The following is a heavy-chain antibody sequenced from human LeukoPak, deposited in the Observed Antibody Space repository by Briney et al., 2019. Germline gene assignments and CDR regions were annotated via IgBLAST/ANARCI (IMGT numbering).Heavy chain of an antibody. D-gene: IGHD2-2*01. J-gene: IGHJ3*02. CDR1: GGSISSYY. CDR3: ARDIHCSSTSCYAFDI. Sequence: SETLSLTCTVSGGSISSYYWSWIRQPAGKGLEWIGRIYTSGSTNYNPSLKSRVAMSVDTSKNQFSLKLSSVTAADTAVYYCARDIHCSSTSCYAFDIWGQGTMVTVSS. V-gene: IGHV4-4*07. CDR2: IYTSGST.